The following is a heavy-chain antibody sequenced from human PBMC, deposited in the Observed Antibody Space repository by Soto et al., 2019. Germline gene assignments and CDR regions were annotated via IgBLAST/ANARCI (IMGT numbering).Heavy chain of an antibody. D-gene: IGHD2-15*01. Sequence: ASVKVSCKVSGYTLTELSMHWVRQAPGKGLEWMGGFDPEDGETIYAQKFQGRVTMTEDTSTDTAYMELSSLRSEDAAVYYCATAPAWYCSGGSCYAFDYWGQGTLVPVSS. J-gene: IGHJ4*02. CDR3: ATAPAWYCSGGSCYAFDY. CDR2: FDPEDGET. CDR1: GYTLTELS. V-gene: IGHV1-24*01.